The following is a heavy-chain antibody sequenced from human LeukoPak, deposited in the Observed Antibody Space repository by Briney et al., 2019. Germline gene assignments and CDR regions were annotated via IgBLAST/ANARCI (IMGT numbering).Heavy chain of an antibody. CDR1: GFTFSSYA. D-gene: IGHD6-13*01. CDR3: AREEQQLPLE. Sequence: GGSLRLSCAASGFTFSSYAMHWVRQAPGKGLEWVAVISYDGSNKYYADSVKGRFTISRDNSKNTLYLQMNSLRAEDTAVYYCAREEQQLPLEWGQGTLVTVSS. V-gene: IGHV3-30*04. J-gene: IGHJ4*02. CDR2: ISYDGSNK.